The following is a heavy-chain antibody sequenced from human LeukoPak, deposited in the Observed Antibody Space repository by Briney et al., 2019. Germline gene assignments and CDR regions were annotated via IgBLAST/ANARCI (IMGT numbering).Heavy chain of an antibody. J-gene: IGHJ4*02. D-gene: IGHD2-21*01. Sequence: PGGSLRLSCAASGFTLSSHWMEWVRQAPGKGLECVSRISPDGTYTHHADSVKGRFTISRDNAQNTLYLQMNILRAEDTALYYCVRDSSLIVWGQGDLVTVSS. CDR2: ISPDGTYT. CDR3: VRDSSLIV. CDR1: GFTLSSHW. V-gene: IGHV3-74*01.